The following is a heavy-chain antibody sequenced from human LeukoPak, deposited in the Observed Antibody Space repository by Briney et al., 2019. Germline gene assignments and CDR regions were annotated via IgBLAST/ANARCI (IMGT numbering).Heavy chain of an antibody. V-gene: IGHV4-38-2*01. CDR1: GNSISSGYY. D-gene: IGHD3-9*01. J-gene: IGHJ6*03. Sequence: SETLSLTCAVSGNSISSGYYWGWIRQPPGKGLEWIGSIYHSGSTYYNPSLKSRVTISVDTSKNQFSLKLSSVTAADTAVYYCARQPGDILTGYYTNYYYYMDVWGKGTTVTVSS. CDR2: IYHSGST. CDR3: ARQPGDILTGYYTNYYYYMDV.